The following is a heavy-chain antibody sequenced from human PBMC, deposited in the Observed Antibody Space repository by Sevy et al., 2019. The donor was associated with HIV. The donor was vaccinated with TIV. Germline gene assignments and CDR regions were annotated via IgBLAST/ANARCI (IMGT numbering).Heavy chain of an antibody. CDR1: GGSISSNNYY. J-gene: IGHJ4*02. Sequence: SETLSLTCTVSGGSISSNNYYWDWIRQPPGKGLEWIGNIYYSGSTYYNPSLKSRLTISVDTSKNHFSLKLSSVTAADTAVYFWARRRAYDWSTPFDYWGQGTLVTVSS. CDR3: ARRRAYDWSTPFDY. D-gene: IGHD3-16*01. V-gene: IGHV4-39*02. CDR2: IYYSGST.